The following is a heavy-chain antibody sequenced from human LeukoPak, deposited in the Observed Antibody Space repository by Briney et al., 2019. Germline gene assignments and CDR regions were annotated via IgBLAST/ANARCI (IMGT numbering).Heavy chain of an antibody. D-gene: IGHD7-27*01. CDR3: ARAALTGVDP. V-gene: IGHV4-59*11. J-gene: IGHJ5*02. Sequence: SETLSLTCTVSGGSISSHYWSWIRQPPGKGLEWIGYIYYSGSTNYNPSLKSRVTISVDTSKNQFFLKLSSVTAADTAVYYCARAALTGVDPWGQGTLVTVSS. CDR2: IYYSGST. CDR1: GGSISSHY.